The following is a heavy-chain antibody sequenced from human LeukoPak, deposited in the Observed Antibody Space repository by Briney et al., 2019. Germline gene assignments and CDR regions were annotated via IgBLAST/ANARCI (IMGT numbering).Heavy chain of an antibody. CDR1: GFTFSSYA. V-gene: IGHV3-23*01. D-gene: IGHD3-22*01. Sequence: GGSLRLSCAASGFTFSSYAMSWVRQAPGKGLEWVSAISGSGGSTYYADSVKGRFTISRDNSKNTLYLQMNSLRAEDTAVYYCAPYYYDSIGYRIDAFDIWGQGTMVTVSS. CDR3: APYYYDSIGYRIDAFDI. J-gene: IGHJ3*02. CDR2: ISGSGGST.